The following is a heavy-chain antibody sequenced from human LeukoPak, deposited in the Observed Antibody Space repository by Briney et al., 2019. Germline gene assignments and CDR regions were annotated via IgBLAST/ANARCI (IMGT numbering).Heavy chain of an antibody. CDR2: ISAYNGNT. V-gene: IGHV1-18*01. D-gene: IGHD2-2*01. CDR1: DYTFTSYG. CDR3: ARDQPVVPAAMPMDLFDY. J-gene: IGHJ4*02. Sequence: ASVKVSCKASDYTFTSYGIGWVRQAPGQGLEWMGWISAYNGNTNYAQKLQGRVTMTTDTSTSTAYMELRSLRSDDTAVYYCARDQPVVPAAMPMDLFDYWGQGTLVTVSS.